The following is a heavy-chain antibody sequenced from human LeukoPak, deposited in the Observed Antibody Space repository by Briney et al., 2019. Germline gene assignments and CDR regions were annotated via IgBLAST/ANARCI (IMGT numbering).Heavy chain of an antibody. CDR1: GYSFTSHG. CDR2: ISGYNGNT. J-gene: IGHJ4*02. V-gene: IGHV1-18*01. CDR3: ARQVDTTIALPDY. D-gene: IGHD5-18*01. Sequence: ASVTVSCKASGYSFTSHGISWVRQAPGQGLEWMGWISGYNGNTNYAQKFQGRVTMTTDTSTSTAYMEMRSLRSDDTAIYYCARQVDTTIALPDYWGQGTLVTVSS.